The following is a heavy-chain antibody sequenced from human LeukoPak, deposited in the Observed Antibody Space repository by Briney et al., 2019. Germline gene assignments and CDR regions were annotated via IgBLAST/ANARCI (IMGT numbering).Heavy chain of an antibody. CDR1: SGSISIYY. D-gene: IGHD6-13*01. Sequence: PSETLSLTCIVSSGSISIYYWSWIRQPPGKGLEWIGYIYYSGNTNYNPSLESRVTISLDTSKNQFSLKLTSVTAADTAVYYGARHEDYRSRWPYYSDYWGQGILVTVSS. J-gene: IGHJ4*02. CDR2: IYYSGNT. CDR3: ARHEDYRSRWPYYSDY. V-gene: IGHV4-59*08.